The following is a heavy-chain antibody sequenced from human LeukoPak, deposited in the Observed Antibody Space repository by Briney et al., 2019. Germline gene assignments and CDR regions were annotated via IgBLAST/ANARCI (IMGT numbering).Heavy chain of an antibody. CDR3: ARGEDIVVVVAATLFDY. D-gene: IGHD2-15*01. V-gene: IGHV4-39*07. CDR2: IYYSGST. J-gene: IGHJ4*02. Sequence: SETLSLTCTVSGGSISSSSYYWGWIRQPPGKGLEWIGSIYYSGSTYYNPSLKSRVTISVDTSKNQFSLKLSSVTAADTAVYYCARGEDIVVVVAATLFDYWGQGTLVTVSS. CDR1: GGSISSSSYY.